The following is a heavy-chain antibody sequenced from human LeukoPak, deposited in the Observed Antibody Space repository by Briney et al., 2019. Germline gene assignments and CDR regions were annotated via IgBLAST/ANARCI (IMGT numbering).Heavy chain of an antibody. D-gene: IGHD6-6*01. CDR3: ARGHSSSSVYYYYGMDV. Sequence: PGRSLRLSCAASGFTFSSYAMHWVRQAPGKGLEWVAVISYDGSNKYYADSVKGRSTISRDNSKNTLYLQMNSLRAEDTAVYYCARGHSSSSVYYYYGMDVWGQGTTVTVSS. CDR1: GFTFSSYA. J-gene: IGHJ6*02. V-gene: IGHV3-30-3*01. CDR2: ISYDGSNK.